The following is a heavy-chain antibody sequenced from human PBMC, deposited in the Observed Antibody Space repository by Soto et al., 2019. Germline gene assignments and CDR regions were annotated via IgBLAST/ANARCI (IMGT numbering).Heavy chain of an antibody. CDR1: GGTFSSYA. Sequence: QVQLVQSGAELTKPGSSVTVSGKASGGTFSSYAISWVGQAPGQGLEWMGGIIPIFGTANYAQKFQGRVTITEDKSTSTAYMEQRSLRSEDSAVYYCARDGDTAPADCYYGMDVWGQGTTVTVSS. D-gene: IGHD5-18*01. CDR3: ARDGDTAPADCYYGMDV. CDR2: IIPIFGTA. J-gene: IGHJ6*02. V-gene: IGHV1-69*06.